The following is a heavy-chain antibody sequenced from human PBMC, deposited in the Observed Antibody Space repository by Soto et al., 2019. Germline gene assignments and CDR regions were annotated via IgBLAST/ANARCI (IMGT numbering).Heavy chain of an antibody. D-gene: IGHD3-22*01. V-gene: IGHV4-31*03. J-gene: IGHJ4*02. CDR3: ARGDFRDSSGSPFDY. CDR1: GGYSGSGGDY. Sequence: SATMCLTYSVSGGYSGSGGDYWSWISQHPGKGLEWIGYIYYSGSTYYNPSLKSRVTISVDTSKNQFSLKLSSVTAADTAVYYCARGDFRDSSGSPFDYWGQGTLVTV. CDR2: IYYSGST.